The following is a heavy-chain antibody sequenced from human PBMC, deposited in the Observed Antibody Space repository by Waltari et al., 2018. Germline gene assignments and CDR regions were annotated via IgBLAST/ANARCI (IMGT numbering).Heavy chain of an antibody. CDR1: GGSFRGYY. D-gene: IGHD2-15*01. CDR3: ARGVKSRYGGPGYCSGGSCQKSTFIYPDY. CDR2: INHSGST. Sequence: QVQLQQWGAGLLKPSETLSLTCAVYGGSFRGYYWSWIRQPPGRGLEWIGEINHSGSTNYNPSLKSRVPISVDTSKNQFSLKLRSVTAADTAVYYCARGVKSRYGGPGYCSGGSCQKSTFIYPDYWGQGTLVTVSS. J-gene: IGHJ4*02. V-gene: IGHV4-34*01.